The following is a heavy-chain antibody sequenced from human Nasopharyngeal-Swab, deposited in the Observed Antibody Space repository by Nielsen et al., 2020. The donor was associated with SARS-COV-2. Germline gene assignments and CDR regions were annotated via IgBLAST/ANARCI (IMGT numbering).Heavy chain of an antibody. CDR2: INYSGHT. CDR1: GVSITSQY. J-gene: IGHJ5*02. V-gene: IGHV4-59*11. Sequence: SETLSLTCTVSGVSITSQYWSWIRQPPGKGLEWIGEINYSGHTTYNPSLKSRVTMFMDTSKNQFSLRLRSVTAADTAVYYCAKEGATGWFDPCGQGTLVTVSS. CDR3: AKEGATGWFDP.